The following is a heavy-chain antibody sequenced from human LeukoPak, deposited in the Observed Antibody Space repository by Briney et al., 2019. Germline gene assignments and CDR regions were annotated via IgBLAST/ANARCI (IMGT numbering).Heavy chain of an antibody. D-gene: IGHD6-13*01. V-gene: IGHV3-11*04. CDR1: GFTFSDYY. Sequence: PGGSLRLSCAASGFTFSDYYMSWIRQAPGKGLEWVSYISSSGSTIYYADSVKGRFTISRDNAKNSLYLQMNSLRAEDTAVYYCARDRLRKGLLGSSWYRPYYYMDVWGKGTTVTASS. CDR2: ISSSGSTI. J-gene: IGHJ6*03. CDR3: ARDRLRKGLLGSSWYRPYYYMDV.